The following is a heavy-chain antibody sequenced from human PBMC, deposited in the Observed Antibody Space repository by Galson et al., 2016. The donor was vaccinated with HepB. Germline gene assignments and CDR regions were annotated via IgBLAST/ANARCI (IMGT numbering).Heavy chain of an antibody. D-gene: IGHD6-13*01. CDR1: GYSFTSYW. J-gene: IGHJ5*02. CDR3: VRQVGELQQLVLNNCFDP. CDR2: IDPSDSYT. Sequence: QSGAEVKKPGESLRISCKGSGYSFTSYWISWVRQMPGKGLEWMGRIDPSDSYTNYSPSFQGHATISADNSITTADLQWSSLKASYTALYYCVRQVGELQQLVLNNCFDPGGQGTLVTVSA. V-gene: IGHV5-10-1*01.